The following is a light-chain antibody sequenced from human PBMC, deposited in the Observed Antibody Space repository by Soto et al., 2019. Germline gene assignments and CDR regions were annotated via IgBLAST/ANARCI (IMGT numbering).Light chain of an antibody. CDR3: QQTYSVPFT. CDR1: QSITNY. V-gene: IGKV1-39*01. CDR2: AAS. J-gene: IGKJ3*01. Sequence: DIPMTQSPSSLSASVGDRVTITCRASQSITNYLNWYQQKPGKAPKLLIFAASNFQSGVPSRFSGSGSGTDFTLTITSLQPEDFATYYCQQTYSVPFTFGHGTTVDI.